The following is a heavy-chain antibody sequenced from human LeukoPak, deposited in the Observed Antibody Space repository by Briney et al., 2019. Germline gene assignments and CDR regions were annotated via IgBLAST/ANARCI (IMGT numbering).Heavy chain of an antibody. V-gene: IGHV3-23*01. CDR3: AKGVNSGSYYYFDY. D-gene: IGHD1-26*01. CDR2: IRSSGFDT. CDR1: GFTFSNYA. J-gene: IGHJ4*02. Sequence: WGSLSLYCAASGFTFSNYAMNWVRQAPGKGLEWVSSIRSSGFDTYYAESVEGRFTISRDNSKNTLYLQMNSLRVEDTAIYYCAKGVNSGSYYYFDYWGQGTLATVSS.